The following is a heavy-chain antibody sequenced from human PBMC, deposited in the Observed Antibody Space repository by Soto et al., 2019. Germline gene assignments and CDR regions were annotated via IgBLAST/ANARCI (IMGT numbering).Heavy chain of an antibody. J-gene: IGHJ1*01. CDR2: FYYSGST. V-gene: IGHV4-39*01. CDR3: VRPFPSGWYFQH. Sequence: SETLSLTCTVSGGSISSSSYFWGWIRQPPGKGLEWIGSFYYSGSTYYNPSLKSRVTIFVDTSKNQFSLKLSSVTAADTAVYYCVRPFPSGWYFQHWGQGTLVTVSS. CDR1: GGSISSSSYF. D-gene: IGHD6-19*01.